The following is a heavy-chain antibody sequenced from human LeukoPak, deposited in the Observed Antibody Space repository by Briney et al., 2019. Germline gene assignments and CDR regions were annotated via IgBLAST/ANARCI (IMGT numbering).Heavy chain of an antibody. CDR3: SRGFGLDD. D-gene: IGHD3-10*01. CDR2: IKQDGSAK. J-gene: IGHJ4*02. Sequence: GGSLPLSCASSGFPFSGQWMSGARPAPGKGLEWVANIKQDGSAKYYVDSVKGRFTISRDNAKDSLYLQMNSLRVEDTAVYYCSRGFGLDDWGLGTLVTVSS. CDR1: GFPFSGQW. V-gene: IGHV3-7*01.